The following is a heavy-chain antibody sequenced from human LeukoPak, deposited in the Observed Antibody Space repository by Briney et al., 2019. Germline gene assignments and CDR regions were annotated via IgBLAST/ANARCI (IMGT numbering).Heavy chain of an antibody. D-gene: IGHD3-9*01. J-gene: IGHJ5*02. CDR1: GGSINSSSYY. Sequence: SETLSLTCTVSGGSINSSSYYWGWIRQPPGKGLEWIGSIFYSGNTYDNPSLKSRVTISVDTSKNQFSLKLSSVTAADTAVYYCARYVLRYFDWLKGDNWFDPWGQGTLVTVSS. V-gene: IGHV4-39*07. CDR3: ARYVLRYFDWLKGDNWFDP. CDR2: IFYSGNT.